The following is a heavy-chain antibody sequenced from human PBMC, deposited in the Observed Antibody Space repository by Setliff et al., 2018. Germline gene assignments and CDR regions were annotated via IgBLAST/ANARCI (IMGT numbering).Heavy chain of an antibody. CDR3: ARDPEGGEFDI. Sequence: HPGGSLRLSCSASGFSFSSSWMAWVRQAPGQGLEWVADIRPDGSSNFYADAVRGRFTASRDNARNSLFLQMNSLSVEDTAMYYCARDPEGGEFDIWGRGTLVTVSS. CDR2: IRPDGSSN. CDR1: GFSFSSSW. J-gene: IGHJ3*02. D-gene: IGHD2-21*01. V-gene: IGHV3-7*01.